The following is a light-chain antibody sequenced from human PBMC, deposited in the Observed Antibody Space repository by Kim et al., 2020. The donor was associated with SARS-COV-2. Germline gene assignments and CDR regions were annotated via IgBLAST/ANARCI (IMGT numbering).Light chain of an antibody. CDR1: SSDIGAYNY. CDR2: EVS. Sequence: QSALTQPPSASGSPGQSVTISCTGTSSDIGAYNYVSWYQHHPGKAPKLMISEVSNRPSGVPHRFSGSKSGNTASLTVSGLQAEDEADYYCSSYAGSNLVVFGGGTKLTVL. CDR3: SSYAGSNLVV. J-gene: IGLJ2*01. V-gene: IGLV2-8*01.